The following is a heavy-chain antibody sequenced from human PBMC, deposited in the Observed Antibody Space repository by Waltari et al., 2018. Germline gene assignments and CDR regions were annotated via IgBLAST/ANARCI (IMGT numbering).Heavy chain of an antibody. D-gene: IGHD6-6*01. CDR3: ARATFATSSIAARLTGYWYFDL. Sequence: NYMSWVRQAPGKGLEWVSVIYSGGSTYYADSVKGRFTISRDNSKNTLYLQMNSLRAEDTAVYYCARATFATSSIAARLTGYWYFDLWGRGTLVTVSS. CDR1: NY. J-gene: IGHJ2*01. V-gene: IGHV3-53*01. CDR2: IYSGGST.